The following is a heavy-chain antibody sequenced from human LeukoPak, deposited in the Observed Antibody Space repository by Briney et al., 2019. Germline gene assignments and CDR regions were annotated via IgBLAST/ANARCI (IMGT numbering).Heavy chain of an antibody. Sequence: SETLSLTCTVSGGSISSYYWSWIRQPPGKGLEWIGYIYYSGSTNYNPSLKSRVTISVDKSKNQFSLKLSSVTAADTAVYYCARDLMVRGVIYYYYGMDVWGKGTTVTVSS. CDR1: GGSISSYY. D-gene: IGHD3-10*01. CDR2: IYYSGST. CDR3: ARDLMVRGVIYYYYGMDV. V-gene: IGHV4-59*12. J-gene: IGHJ6*04.